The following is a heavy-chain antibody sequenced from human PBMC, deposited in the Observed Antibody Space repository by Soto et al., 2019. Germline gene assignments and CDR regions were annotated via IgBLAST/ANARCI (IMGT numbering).Heavy chain of an antibody. CDR3: AKDPASVAVGYFDY. CDR1: GFTFSSYG. V-gene: IGHV3-30*18. Sequence: GGSLRLSCAASGFTFSSYGMHWVRQAPGKGLEWVAVISYDGSNKYYADSVKGRFTISRDNSKNTLYLQMNSLRAEDTAVYYCAKDPASVAVGYFDYWGQGTLVTVSS. CDR2: ISYDGSNK. D-gene: IGHD6-19*01. J-gene: IGHJ4*02.